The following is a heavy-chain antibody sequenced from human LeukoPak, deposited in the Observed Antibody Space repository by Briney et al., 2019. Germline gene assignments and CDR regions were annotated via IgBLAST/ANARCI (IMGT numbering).Heavy chain of an antibody. CDR3: ARENEQWLVDYYYMDV. J-gene: IGHJ6*03. CDR2: IIPIFGTA. D-gene: IGHD6-19*01. V-gene: IGHV1-69*05. CDR1: GGTFSSYA. Sequence: GASVKVPCKASGGTFSSYAISWVRQAPGQGLEWMGRIIPIFGTANYAQKFQGRVTITTDESTSTAYMELSSLRSEDTAVYYCARENEQWLVDYYYMDVWGKGTTVTVSS.